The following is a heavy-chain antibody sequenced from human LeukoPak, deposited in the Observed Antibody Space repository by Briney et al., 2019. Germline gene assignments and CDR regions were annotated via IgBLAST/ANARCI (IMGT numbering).Heavy chain of an antibody. J-gene: IGHJ4*02. CDR2: ISGSGGST. V-gene: IGHV3-23*01. D-gene: IGHD3-10*01. Sequence: PGGSLRLSCAASGFTFSSYAMSWVRQAPGKGLEWVSAISGSGGSTYYADSVKGRFTISRDNSKNTLYLQMNSLRAEDTAVYYCAKAASLWFGELLYYFDYWGQGTLVTVSS. CDR3: AKAASLWFGELLYYFDY. CDR1: GFTFSSYA.